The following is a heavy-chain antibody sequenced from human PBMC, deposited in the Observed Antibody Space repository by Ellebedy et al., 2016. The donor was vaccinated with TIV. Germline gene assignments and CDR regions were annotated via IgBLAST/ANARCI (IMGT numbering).Heavy chain of an antibody. D-gene: IGHD3-3*01. CDR2: MNPNSGGT. Sequence: ASVKVSCXASGYTFTSYNINWVRQATGQGLEWVGWMNPNSGGTGYAQKFQGRVNMTRNTSIRTASMELSSLRHDDTAIYYCARGRTIFGAVKLYYLDVWGKGTTVTVS. CDR1: GYTFTSYN. V-gene: IGHV1-8*01. CDR3: ARGRTIFGAVKLYYLDV. J-gene: IGHJ6*03.